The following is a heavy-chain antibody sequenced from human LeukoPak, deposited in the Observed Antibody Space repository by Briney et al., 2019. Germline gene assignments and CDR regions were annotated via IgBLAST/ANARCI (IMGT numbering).Heavy chain of an antibody. J-gene: IGHJ3*02. CDR2: ISDNGGST. D-gene: IGHD6-6*01. CDR1: GFTFSTYA. CDR3: ARDLAARVSPTI. Sequence: GGSLRLSCAASGFTFSTYAIHWVRQAPGKGLEYVSAISDNGGSTFYANSVKGRFTISRDNSKNTLYLQMGSLRAEDMAVYYCARDLAARVSPTIWGQGTMVTVSS. V-gene: IGHV3-64*01.